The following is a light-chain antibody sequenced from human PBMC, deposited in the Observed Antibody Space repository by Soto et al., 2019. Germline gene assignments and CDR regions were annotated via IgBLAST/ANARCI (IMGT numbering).Light chain of an antibody. V-gene: IGKV1-5*03. J-gene: IGKJ5*01. CDR1: QNINSW. CDR3: QQYEIYPIT. CDR2: KAS. Sequence: DIPMTQSPSTLSASVGDRVTITCRASQNINSWLAWYQQKPGKAPKLLIYKASSLESGVPSRFSGSGSGTEFTLTISSLQPDDFAAYYCQQYEIYPITFGQGTRLEIK.